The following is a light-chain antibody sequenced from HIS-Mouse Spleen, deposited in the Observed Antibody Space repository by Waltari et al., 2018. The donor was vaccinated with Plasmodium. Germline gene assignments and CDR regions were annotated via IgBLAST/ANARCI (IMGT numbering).Light chain of an antibody. CDR3: YSTDSSGNHRV. CDR2: EDS. CDR1: SLQQKY. V-gene: IGLV3-10*01. J-gene: IGLJ3*02. Sequence: SYELTQSPSVYVSPGQTARITCSEDSLQQKYASSYQQKSGQAPLLVIYEDSKRPSGIPERFSGSSSGTMATLTISGAQVEDEADYYCYSTDSSGNHRVFGGGTKLTVL.